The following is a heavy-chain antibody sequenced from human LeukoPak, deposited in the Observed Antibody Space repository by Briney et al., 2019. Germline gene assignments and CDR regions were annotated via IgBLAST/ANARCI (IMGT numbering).Heavy chain of an antibody. CDR1: GGTFSSYA. CDR2: IIPIFGTT. J-gene: IGHJ6*03. V-gene: IGHV1-69*05. CDR3: ARGRVGYYYMDV. D-gene: IGHD3-10*01. Sequence: GASVKVSCKASGGTFSSYAISWVRQAPGQGLEWMGGIIPIFGTTNYAEKFQGRVTITTDESTSTAYMELSSLRSEDTAVYYCARGRVGYYYMDVWGKGTTVTVSS.